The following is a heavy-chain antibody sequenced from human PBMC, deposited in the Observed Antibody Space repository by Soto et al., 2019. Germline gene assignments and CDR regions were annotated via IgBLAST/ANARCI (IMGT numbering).Heavy chain of an antibody. D-gene: IGHD3-3*01. V-gene: IGHV3-23*01. CDR3: AKGANYDFWSGYFHFDY. Sequence: EVQLLESGGGLVQPGGSLRLSCAASGFTFSSYAMSWVRQAPGEGLEWVSAISGSGGSTYYADSVKGRFTISRDNSKNTLYLQMNSLRAEDTAVYYCAKGANYDFWSGYFHFDYWGQGTLVTVSS. CDR2: ISGSGGST. CDR1: GFTFSSYA. J-gene: IGHJ4*02.